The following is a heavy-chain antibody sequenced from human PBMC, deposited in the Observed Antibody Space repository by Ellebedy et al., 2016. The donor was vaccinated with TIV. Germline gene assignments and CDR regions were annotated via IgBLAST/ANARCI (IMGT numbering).Heavy chain of an antibody. CDR2: INPSGGST. V-gene: IGHV1-46*01. CDR3: TRVPHTHFDWPSY. Sequence: AASVKVSCKASGYTFTSYYMHWVRQAPGQGLEWMGIINPSGGSTSYAQKFQGRVTMTTDTSTSTAYMELRSLRSDDTAVYYCTRVPHTHFDWPSYWGQGTLVTVSS. J-gene: IGHJ4*02. D-gene: IGHD3-9*01. CDR1: GYTFTSYY.